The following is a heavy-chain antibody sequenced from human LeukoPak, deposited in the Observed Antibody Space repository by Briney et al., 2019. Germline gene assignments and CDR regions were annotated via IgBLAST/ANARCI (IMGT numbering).Heavy chain of an antibody. D-gene: IGHD6-6*01. CDR3: AKGSSSSRPYYFDY. J-gene: IGHJ4*02. Sequence: GGSLRLSCAASGFTFRSYAMSWVRQAPGKGLDWVSAITNSGDNTYHADSVKGRFTISRDNPKNTLYLEMNSLRAEDTAVYYCAKGSSSSRPYYFDYWGQGILVTVS. V-gene: IGHV3-23*01. CDR1: GFTFRSYA. CDR2: ITNSGDNT.